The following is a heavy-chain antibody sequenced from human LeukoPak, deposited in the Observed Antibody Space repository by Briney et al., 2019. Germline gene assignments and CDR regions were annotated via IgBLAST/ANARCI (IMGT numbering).Heavy chain of an antibody. CDR3: ARDSGSYKYFDY. Sequence: SETLSLTCTVSGDSINSYYWSWIRQPPGKGLEWIGYIYYSGSTNYNPSLKSRVTISVDTSKNQFSLKLSSVTAADTAVYYCARDSGSYKYFDYWGQGTLVTVSS. V-gene: IGHV4-59*01. CDR2: IYYSGST. J-gene: IGHJ4*02. CDR1: GDSINSYY. D-gene: IGHD1-26*01.